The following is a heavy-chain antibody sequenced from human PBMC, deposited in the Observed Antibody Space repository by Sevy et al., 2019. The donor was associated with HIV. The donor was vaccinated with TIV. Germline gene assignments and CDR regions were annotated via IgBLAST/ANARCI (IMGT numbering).Heavy chain of an antibody. CDR3: AKDNHYGGKGGAFDI. J-gene: IGHJ3*02. CDR1: GFTFSSYG. CDR2: ISYDGSNK. D-gene: IGHD4-17*01. Sequence: GESLKISCAASGFTFSSYGMHWVRQAPGKGLEWVAVISYDGSNKYYADSVKGRFTISRDNSKNTLYLQMNSLRAEDTAVYYCAKDNHYGGKGGAFDIWGHGTMVTVSS. V-gene: IGHV3-30*18.